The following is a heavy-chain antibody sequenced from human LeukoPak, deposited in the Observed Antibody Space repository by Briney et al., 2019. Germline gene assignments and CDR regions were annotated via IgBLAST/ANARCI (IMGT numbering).Heavy chain of an antibody. V-gene: IGHV3-9*03. CDR2: ISWNSGSI. Sequence: GGSLRLSCAASGFTFDDYAMHWVRQAPGKGLEWVSGISWNSGSIGYADSVKGRFTISRDNAKNSLYLQMNSLRAEDMALYYCAKGAARYRSHYYYYYMDVWGKGTTVTVSS. CDR3: AKGAARYRSHYYYYYMDV. D-gene: IGHD6-6*01. J-gene: IGHJ6*03. CDR1: GFTFDDYA.